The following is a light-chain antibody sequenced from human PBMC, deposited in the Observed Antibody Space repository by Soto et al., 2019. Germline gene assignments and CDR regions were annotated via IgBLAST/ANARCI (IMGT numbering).Light chain of an antibody. Sequence: DIQMTQSPSSLSASVGDRATITCRASQSIRSYLNWYQQKLGKAPKLLIYTTSNLQSGVPSRFSGSGSGTDFTLTINTLQPEDFATYYCQQSFSSPQTFGQGTKVEIK. J-gene: IGKJ1*01. CDR2: TTS. CDR1: QSIRSY. V-gene: IGKV1-39*01. CDR3: QQSFSSPQT.